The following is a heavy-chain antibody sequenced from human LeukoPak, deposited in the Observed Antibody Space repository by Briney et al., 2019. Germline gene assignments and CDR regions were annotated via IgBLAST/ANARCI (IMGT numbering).Heavy chain of an antibody. V-gene: IGHV1-3*04. CDR2: INSANGNT. Sequence: RVASVKVSCKASGYTFANYAMHWVRQAPGQSLEWMGWINSANGNTKYSQKFQGRVTITRDTSASTAYMELSSLRSEDTAVYYCARDGRFIVADYYYGMDVWGQGTTVTVSS. D-gene: IGHD1-26*01. J-gene: IGHJ6*02. CDR3: ARDGRFIVADYYYGMDV. CDR1: GYTFANYA.